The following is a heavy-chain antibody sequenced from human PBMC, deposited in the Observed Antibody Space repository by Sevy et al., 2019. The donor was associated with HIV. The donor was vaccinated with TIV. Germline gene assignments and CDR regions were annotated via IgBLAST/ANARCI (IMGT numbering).Heavy chain of an antibody. CDR2: IYSDGTT. V-gene: IGHV3-66*01. CDR1: GFTVNSNY. Sequence: GGSLRLSCAASGFTVNSNYMTWVRQAPGKGLEGVSVIYSDGTTYHADSVKDRFTISRDNFKNTLYHQMNSLRAEDTAVYYCARGKSGYGYALNYWGQGTLVTVSS. D-gene: IGHD5-18*01. CDR3: ARGKSGYGYALNY. J-gene: IGHJ4*02.